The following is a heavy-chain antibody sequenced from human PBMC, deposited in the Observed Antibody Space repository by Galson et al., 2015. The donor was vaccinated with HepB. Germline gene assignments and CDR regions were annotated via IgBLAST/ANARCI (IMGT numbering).Heavy chain of an antibody. CDR2: IRGRANNYAT. CDR3: ARLGDFSGYSSR. V-gene: IGHV3-73*01. CDR1: GLNFSGSA. D-gene: IGHD5-12*01. J-gene: IGHJ4*02. Sequence: SLRLPCAASGLNFSGSAIHWVRQASGKPREWVGRIRGRANNYATSYFPSLGCRFTISRGASKNLSSLDMRRLKTEDPAVYYCARLGDFSGYSSRWGQGTLVTVSS.